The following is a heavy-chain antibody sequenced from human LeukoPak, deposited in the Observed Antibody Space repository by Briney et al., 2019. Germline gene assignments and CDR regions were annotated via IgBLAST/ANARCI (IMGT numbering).Heavy chain of an antibody. Sequence: GGSLRLSCTGSGFILSSYAMNWVRRAPGQGLEWVSSISSSSSDIHYTDSVKGRFTISRDNAKNSLYLQMNSLRAEDTAVYYCVTDYGGSSGAFDIWGQGTMVTVSS. CDR3: VTDYGGSSGAFDI. V-gene: IGHV3-21*01. J-gene: IGHJ3*02. D-gene: IGHD4-23*01. CDR1: GFILSSYA. CDR2: ISSSSSDI.